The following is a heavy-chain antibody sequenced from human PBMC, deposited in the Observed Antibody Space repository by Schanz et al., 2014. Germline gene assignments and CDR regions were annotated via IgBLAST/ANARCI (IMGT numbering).Heavy chain of an antibody. CDR2: INGDGSNT. V-gene: IGHV3-74*01. CDR3: ARKMKLGVYGGKGHDSLDI. Sequence: EVQLVESGGGLVQPGGSLRLSCGSSGFTFSPYCMHWVRQAPGKGLVWVSRINGDGSNTNYADSVTGRFTISRDNAKNTLYLQMNTLRAEDTAVYYCARKMKLGVYGGKGHDSLDIWGQGTMVTVSS. J-gene: IGHJ3*02. D-gene: IGHD4-17*01. CDR1: GFTFSPYC.